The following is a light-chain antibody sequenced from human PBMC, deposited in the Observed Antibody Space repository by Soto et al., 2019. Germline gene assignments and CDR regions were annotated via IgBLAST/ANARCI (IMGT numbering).Light chain of an antibody. CDR2: AAS. Sequence: AIRMTQSPSSLSASTGDRVTISCRASQGISSYLAWYQKKPGKAPKLLIYAASTLQSGVPSRFSGSGSGTAFTLTISCLQSEDFATYYCQQYYSYLRAFGQGTKVEIK. CDR3: QQYYSYLRA. J-gene: IGKJ1*01. CDR1: QGISSY. V-gene: IGKV1-8*01.